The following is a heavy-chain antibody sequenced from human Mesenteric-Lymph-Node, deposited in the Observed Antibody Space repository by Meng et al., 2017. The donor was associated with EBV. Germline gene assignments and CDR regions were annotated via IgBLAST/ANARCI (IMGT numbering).Heavy chain of an antibody. J-gene: IGHJ4*02. CDR1: GGSVTIGSYY. D-gene: IGHD1-1*01. CDR2: IHYSGST. Sequence: QVQLQESGPGLVKPSETLSLPCTVSGGSVTIGSYYWNWIRQPPGKRLEWIGYIHYSGSTNYNPSLKSQITISVDTSKNQLSLRVSHVTAADTAVYYCARGRRGVQYFDFWGQGALVTVSS. CDR3: ARGRRGVQYFDF. V-gene: IGHV4-61*01.